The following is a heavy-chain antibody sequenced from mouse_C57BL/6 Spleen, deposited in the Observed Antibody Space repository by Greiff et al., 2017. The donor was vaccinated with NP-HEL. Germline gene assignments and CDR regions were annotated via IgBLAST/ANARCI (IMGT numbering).Heavy chain of an antibody. D-gene: IGHD2-3*01. Sequence: QVQLQQPGAELVKPGASVKLSCKASGYTFTSYWMHWVKQRPGQGLEWIGMIHPNSGSTKYNEKFKSKATLTVNKSSSTAYMQLSSLTSEDSSVYYCAKGAYDGYYGFAYWGQGTLVTVSA. CDR2: IHPNSGST. J-gene: IGHJ3*01. CDR1: GYTFTSYW. CDR3: AKGAYDGYYGFAY. V-gene: IGHV1-64*01.